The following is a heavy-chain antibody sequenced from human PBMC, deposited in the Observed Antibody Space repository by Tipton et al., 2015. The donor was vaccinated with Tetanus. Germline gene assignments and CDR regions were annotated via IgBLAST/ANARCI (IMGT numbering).Heavy chain of an antibody. V-gene: IGHV4-34*01. CDR1: GGSFSGYY. D-gene: IGHD6-19*01. Sequence: TLSLTCAVYGGSFSGYYWSWIRQPPGKGLEWIGEINHSGSTNYTPSLKSRVTISVHKSKNQFSLKLSSVTAADTAVYYCARAARGRWYSSGWYRFDYWGQGTLVTVSS. CDR2: INHSGST. J-gene: IGHJ4*02. CDR3: ARAARGRWYSSGWYRFDY.